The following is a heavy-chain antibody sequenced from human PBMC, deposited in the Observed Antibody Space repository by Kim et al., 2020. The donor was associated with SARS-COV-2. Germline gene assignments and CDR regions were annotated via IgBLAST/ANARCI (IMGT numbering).Heavy chain of an antibody. CDR3: ARDFMDSSSSFWANWFDP. CDR2: IIPIFGTA. Sequence: SVKVSCKASGGTFSSYAISWVRQAPGQGLEWMGGIIPIFGTANYAQKFQGRVTITADESTSTAYMELSSLRSEDTAVYYCARDFMDSSSSFWANWFDPWGQGTLVTVSS. V-gene: IGHV1-69*13. J-gene: IGHJ5*02. D-gene: IGHD6-6*01. CDR1: GGTFSSYA.